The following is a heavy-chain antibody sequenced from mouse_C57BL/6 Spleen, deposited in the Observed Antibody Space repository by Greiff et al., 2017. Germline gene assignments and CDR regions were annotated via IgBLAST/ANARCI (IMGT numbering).Heavy chain of an antibody. D-gene: IGHD1-1*01. CDR2: INPNNGGT. V-gene: IGHV1-26*01. CDR3: ARGGYYYGSSYGYFDV. J-gene: IGHJ1*03. CDR1: GYTFTDYY. Sequence: EVQLQQSGPELVKPGASVKISCKASGYTFTDYYMNWVKQSHGKSLEWIGDINPNNGGTSYNQKFKGKATLTVDKSSSTAYMELRSLTSEDSAVYYCARGGYYYGSSYGYFDVWGTGTTVTVSS.